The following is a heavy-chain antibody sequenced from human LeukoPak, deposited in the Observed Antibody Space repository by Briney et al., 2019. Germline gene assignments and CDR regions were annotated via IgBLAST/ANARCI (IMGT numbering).Heavy chain of an antibody. J-gene: IGHJ4*02. CDR2: ISWDGSSS. V-gene: IGHV3-43*01. D-gene: IGHD3-10*01. CDR3: AKDSLGEGSSYYLDS. CDR1: GFTFDDYT. Sequence: GGSLRLSCAASGFTFDDYTMHWVRQAPGKGLEWVSLISWDGSSSYYADSVRGRFTISRDNNKNSLSLQMNSLSTEDTALYYCAKDSLGEGSSYYLDSWGQGTLVTISS.